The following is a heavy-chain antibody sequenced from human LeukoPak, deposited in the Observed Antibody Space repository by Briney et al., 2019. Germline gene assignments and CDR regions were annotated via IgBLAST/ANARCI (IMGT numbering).Heavy chain of an antibody. J-gene: IGHJ4*02. CDR1: GYTFTGYY. V-gene: IGHV1-2*02. CDR3: ARDSVVPAAIFDY. D-gene: IGHD2-2*02. CDR2: INPNSGGT. Sequence: ASVKVSCKASGYTFTGYYMHWVRQAPGQGLEWMGWINPNSGGTNYAQKFQGRVTMTRDTSISTAYMELSRLRSDDTAVYSCARDSVVPAAIFDYWGQGTLVTVSS.